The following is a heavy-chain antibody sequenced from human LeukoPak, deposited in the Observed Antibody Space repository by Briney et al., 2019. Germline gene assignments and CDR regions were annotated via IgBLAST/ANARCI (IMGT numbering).Heavy chain of an antibody. D-gene: IGHD1-1*01. Sequence: SETLSLTCAVYGGXFSDFYCSWIRQPPGRGLEWIGEINHSGSTNYNPSLKSRVTVSVDSSKNQFSLKLSSVTATDTAVYYCAGGSGTFDYWGQRILVTVSS. CDR1: GGXFSDFY. J-gene: IGHJ4*02. CDR3: AGGSGTFDY. CDR2: INHSGST. V-gene: IGHV4-34*01.